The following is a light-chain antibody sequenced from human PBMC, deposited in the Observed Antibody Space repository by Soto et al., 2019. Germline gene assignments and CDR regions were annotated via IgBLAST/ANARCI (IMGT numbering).Light chain of an antibody. J-gene: IGKJ4*01. Sequence: PATLSLSPGERATVSCRASQNVYFYLAWYQQKPGQAPRLLIYDASNRATGIPTRFSGSGSGTDFTLTISSLEPEDCAVYYCQQRTDWRLTFGGGTKVEVK. CDR1: QNVYFY. CDR3: QQRTDWRLT. V-gene: IGKV3-11*01. CDR2: DAS.